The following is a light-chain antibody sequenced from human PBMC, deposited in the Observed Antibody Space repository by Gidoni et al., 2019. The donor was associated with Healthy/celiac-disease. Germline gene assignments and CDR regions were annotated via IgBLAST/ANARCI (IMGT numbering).Light chain of an antibody. Sequence: ETVLTQSPGTLSLSPGERATLSCRASQSVSSSYLAWYQQKPGQAPRLLIYGASSRATGIPDRFSGSGSGTDFTLTISRLEPEDFAVYYCQQYGSSPPGSMCSFXXXTKLEIK. CDR1: QSVSSSY. V-gene: IGKV3-20*01. CDR3: QQYGSSPPGSMCS. J-gene: IGKJ2*04. CDR2: GAS.